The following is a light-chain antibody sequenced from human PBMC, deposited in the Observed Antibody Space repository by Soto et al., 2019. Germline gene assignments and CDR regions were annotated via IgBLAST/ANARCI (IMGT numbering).Light chain of an antibody. V-gene: IGKV3-11*01. Sequence: EIVLTQSPDTLSLSPGERATLSCRASQSVSGYLAWYQQKPGQAPRLLIYDASNRATGIPARFSGRGSGTDFTLTISSLDPEDFAVDYCQQRYSWLRTFGQGTKVDSK. CDR1: QSVSGY. CDR2: DAS. J-gene: IGKJ1*01. CDR3: QQRYSWLRT.